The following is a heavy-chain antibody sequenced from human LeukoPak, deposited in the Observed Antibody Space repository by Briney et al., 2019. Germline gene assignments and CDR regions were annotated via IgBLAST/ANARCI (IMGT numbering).Heavy chain of an antibody. J-gene: IGHJ5*02. Sequence: GGSLRLSCAASGFTFSSYWMSWVRQAPGKGLEWVANIKQDGSEKYYVDSVKGRFTISRDNAKNSLYLQMNSLRAEDTAVYYCARGSYGSGSYRRNENWFDPWGQGTLVTVSS. CDR2: IKQDGSEK. V-gene: IGHV3-7*04. CDR1: GFTFSSYW. CDR3: ARGSYGSGSYRRNENWFDP. D-gene: IGHD3-10*01.